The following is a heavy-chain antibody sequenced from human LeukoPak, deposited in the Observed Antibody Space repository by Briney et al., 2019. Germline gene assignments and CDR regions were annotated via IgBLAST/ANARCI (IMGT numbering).Heavy chain of an antibody. CDR3: ARATMTGAEYFQP. J-gene: IGHJ1*01. Sequence: SETLSLTCTVSGGSISSGGSYWSWIRQHPGKGLEWIGYIYYSGSTYYNPSLKSRVTISVDTSKNQFSLKLNSVTAADTAVYYCARATMTGAEYFQPWGQGTLVTVSS. CDR2: IYYSGST. D-gene: IGHD3-22*01. CDR1: GGSISSGGSY. V-gene: IGHV4-31*03.